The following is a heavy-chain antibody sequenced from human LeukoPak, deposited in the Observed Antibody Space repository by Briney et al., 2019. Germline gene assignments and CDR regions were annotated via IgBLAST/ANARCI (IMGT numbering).Heavy chain of an antibody. J-gene: IGHJ4*02. CDR2: ISWNSGSI. Sequence: GGSLRLSCAASGFTFDDYAMHWVRHAPGKGLEWVSGISWNSGSIGYADSVKGRFTISRDNAKNSLYLQMNSLRAEDTALYYCAKDIIPQWLVSSGLDYWGQGTLVTVSS. CDR1: GFTFDDYA. D-gene: IGHD6-19*01. CDR3: AKDIIPQWLVSSGLDY. V-gene: IGHV3-9*01.